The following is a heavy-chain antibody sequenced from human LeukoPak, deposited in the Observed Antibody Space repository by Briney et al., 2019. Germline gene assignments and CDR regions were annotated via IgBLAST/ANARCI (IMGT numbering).Heavy chain of an antibody. Sequence: PSETLSLTCAVYGGSFSGYYWSWIRQPPGKGLEWIGEINHGGSTNYNPSLKSRVTISVDTSKNQFSLKLSSVTAADTAVYYCARGSDYGGTSMDFDPWGQGTLVTVSS. CDR2: INHGGST. CDR3: ARGSDYGGTSMDFDP. V-gene: IGHV4-34*01. D-gene: IGHD4-23*01. J-gene: IGHJ5*02. CDR1: GGSFSGYY.